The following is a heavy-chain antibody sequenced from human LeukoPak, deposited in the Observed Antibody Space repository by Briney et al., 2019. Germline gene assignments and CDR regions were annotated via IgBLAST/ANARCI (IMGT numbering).Heavy chain of an antibody. J-gene: IGHJ4*02. CDR3: AKNRLLWFGELDY. Sequence: PGGSLRLSCVASGFTFSSYAMSWVRQPPGKGLEWVSVISATGGNTYYADSVKGRFTISRDNSKNTVYLQMNSLRAEDTAIYYCAKNRLLWFGELDYWGQGTLLTVSS. CDR1: GFTFSSYA. V-gene: IGHV3-23*01. D-gene: IGHD3-10*01. CDR2: ISATGGNT.